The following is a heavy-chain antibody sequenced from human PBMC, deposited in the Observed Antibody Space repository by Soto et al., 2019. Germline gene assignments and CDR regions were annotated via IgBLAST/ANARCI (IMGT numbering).Heavy chain of an antibody. Sequence: SGESLKISCKGSGYTFTNYWIAWVRQMPGKGLEWMGIIYPDDSDTRYSPSFQGQVTISADKSIRTAYLQWSSLKASDTAMYYCARSERWLQYYYFDYWGQGTLVTVSS. CDR2: IYPDDSDT. D-gene: IGHD2-2*02. V-gene: IGHV5-51*01. CDR1: GYTFTNYW. J-gene: IGHJ4*02. CDR3: ARSERWLQYYYFDY.